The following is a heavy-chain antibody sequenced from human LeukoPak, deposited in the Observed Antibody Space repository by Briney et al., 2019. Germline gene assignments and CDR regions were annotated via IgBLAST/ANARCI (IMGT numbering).Heavy chain of an antibody. D-gene: IGHD3-10*01. Sequence: GGSLRLSCAASGFTFSSYSMNWVRQAPGKGLEWVSYISSASNTIYYADSVKGRFTISRDNAKNSLYLQMNSLRAEDTAMYYCARDGWFGDYNWFNPWGQGTLVTVSS. CDR2: ISSASNTI. CDR3: ARDGWFGDYNWFNP. V-gene: IGHV3-48*01. J-gene: IGHJ5*02. CDR1: GFTFSSYS.